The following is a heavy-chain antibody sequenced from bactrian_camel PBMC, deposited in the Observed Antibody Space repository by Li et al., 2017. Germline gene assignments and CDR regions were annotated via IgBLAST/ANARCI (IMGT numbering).Heavy chain of an antibody. Sequence: VQLVESGGGSVQAGGSLRLSCSASRGLASSGCMGWFRQGPENKREGIAAIHTRGGSTYYADSVQGRFTISRDNAENTVYLQMNSLKPEDTAMYYCAASKGGNWCGYSQGTQVTVS. V-gene: IGHV3S54*01. J-gene: IGHJ4*01. CDR2: IHTRGGST. CDR1: RGLASSGC. D-gene: IGHD7*01.